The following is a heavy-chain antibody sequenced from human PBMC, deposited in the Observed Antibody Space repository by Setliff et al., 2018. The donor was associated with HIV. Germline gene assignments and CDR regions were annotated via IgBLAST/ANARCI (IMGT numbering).Heavy chain of an antibody. CDR2: INPSGGST. CDR1: GYTFTSYY. Sequence: ASVKVCKASGYTFTSYYMHWVRQAPGQGLEWMGIINPSGGSTSYAQKFQGRVTMTRDTSTSTVYMELSSLRSEDTAVYYCARGGVVVVTAYLDGAFDIWGQGTMVTVSS. D-gene: IGHD2-21*02. CDR3: ARGGVVVVTAYLDGAFDI. J-gene: IGHJ3*02. V-gene: IGHV1-46*01.